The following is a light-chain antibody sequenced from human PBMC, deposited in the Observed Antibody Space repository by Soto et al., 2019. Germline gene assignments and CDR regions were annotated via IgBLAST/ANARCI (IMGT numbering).Light chain of an antibody. V-gene: IGLV2-14*01. CDR2: AVT. CDR3: SSYTSSSTL. Sequence: ALAQPASVSGSPGQSITISCTGTSSDVGGYNYVSWYQQHPGKAPKLMIYAVTDRPSGVSSRFSGSKSGNTASLTISGLQAEDEADYYCSSYTSSSTLFGTGTKVT. CDR1: SSDVGGYNY. J-gene: IGLJ1*01.